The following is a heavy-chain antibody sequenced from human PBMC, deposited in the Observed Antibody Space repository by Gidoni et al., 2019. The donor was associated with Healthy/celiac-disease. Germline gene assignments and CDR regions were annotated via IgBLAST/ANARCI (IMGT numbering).Heavy chain of an antibody. D-gene: IGHD5-12*01. J-gene: IGHJ4*02. V-gene: IGHV3-74*01. CDR3: ARVEYSGYFDY. Sequence: EVQLVESGGGVVQPGGSLSLSCAASGFTFSSYWMHWVRQAPGKGLVWVSRINSDGSSTSYADSVKGRFTISRDNAKNTLYLQMNSLRAEDTSVYYCARVEYSGYFDYWGQGTLVTVSS. CDR1: GFTFSSYW. CDR2: INSDGSST.